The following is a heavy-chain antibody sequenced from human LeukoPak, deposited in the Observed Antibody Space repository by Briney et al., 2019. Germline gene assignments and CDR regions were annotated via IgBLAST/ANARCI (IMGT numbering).Heavy chain of an antibody. CDR2: MNPNSGNT. CDR3: ARALSGSYLFYYFDY. Sequence: GASVKVSCKASGYTFTNYDINWVRQATGQGLEWMGWMNPNSGNTGYAQKFQGKVTITRNTSISTAYMELSSLKSEDTAVYYCARALSGSYLFYYFDYWGQGTLVTVSS. CDR1: GYTFTNYD. D-gene: IGHD1-26*01. V-gene: IGHV1-8*03. J-gene: IGHJ4*02.